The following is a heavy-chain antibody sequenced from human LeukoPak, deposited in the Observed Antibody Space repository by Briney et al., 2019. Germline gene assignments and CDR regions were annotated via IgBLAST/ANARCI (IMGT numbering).Heavy chain of an antibody. J-gene: IGHJ3*02. CDR3: AADLYYYGSGSTYRGDAFDI. Sequence: EASVKVSCRASGVIFSSCAVQWVRQARGQRLEWIGWIAVGSGDTNYAQNFQDRVTITRDMSTSTVYMELSSVSSEDTAVYSCAADLYYYGSGSTYRGDAFDIWGQGTVVSVSS. V-gene: IGHV1-58*01. D-gene: IGHD3-10*01. CDR1: GVIFSSCA. CDR2: IAVGSGDT.